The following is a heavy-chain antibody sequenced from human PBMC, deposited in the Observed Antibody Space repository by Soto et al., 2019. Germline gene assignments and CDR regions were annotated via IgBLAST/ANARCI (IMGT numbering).Heavy chain of an antibody. J-gene: IGHJ5*02. D-gene: IGHD6-19*01. CDR2: IYYSGST. Sequence: SETLSLTCTVSGGSISSYYWSWIRQPPGKGLEWIGYIYYSGSTNYNPSLKSRVTISVDTSKNQFSLKLSSVTAADTAVYYCARHDIAVALFDPWGQGTLVTVSS. V-gene: IGHV4-59*08. CDR3: ARHDIAVALFDP. CDR1: GGSISSYY.